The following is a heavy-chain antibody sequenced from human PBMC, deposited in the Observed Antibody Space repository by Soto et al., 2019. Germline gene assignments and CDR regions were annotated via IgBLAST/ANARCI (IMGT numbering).Heavy chain of an antibody. J-gene: IGHJ4*02. CDR3: ARDRATINPVLRYFDWLLDY. CDR1: GFTFSSYA. D-gene: IGHD3-9*01. Sequence: QVQLVESGGGVVQPGRSLRLSCAASGFTFSSYAMHWVRQAPGKGLEWVAVISYDGSNKYYADSVKGRFTISRDNSKNTLYLQMNSLRAEDTAVYYCARDRATINPVLRYFDWLLDYWGQGTLVTVSS. V-gene: IGHV3-30-3*01. CDR2: ISYDGSNK.